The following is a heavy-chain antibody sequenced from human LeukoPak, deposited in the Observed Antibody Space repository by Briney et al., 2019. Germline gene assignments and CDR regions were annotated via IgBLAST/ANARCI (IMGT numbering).Heavy chain of an antibody. D-gene: IGHD5-18*01. J-gene: IGHJ4*02. V-gene: IGHV4-59*01. CDR2: IYYSGST. Sequence: KPSGTLSLTCTVSGGSISSYYWSWIRQPPGKGLEWIGYIYYSGSTNYNPSLKSRVTISVDTSKNQFSLKLSSVTAADTAVYYCARVGGYSYGYSFDYWGQGTLVTVSS. CDR1: GGSISSYY. CDR3: ARVGGYSYGYSFDY.